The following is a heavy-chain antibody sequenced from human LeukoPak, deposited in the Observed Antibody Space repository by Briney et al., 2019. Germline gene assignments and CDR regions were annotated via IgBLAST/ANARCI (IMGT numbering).Heavy chain of an antibody. CDR1: GGTFSSYA. D-gene: IGHD2-2*01. CDR3: AREYCSSTSCSPVRDYYYYYMDV. J-gene: IGHJ6*03. CDR2: IIPIFGTA. V-gene: IGHV1-69*13. Sequence: GASVKVSCKASGGTFSSYAISWVRQAPGQGLEWMGGIIPIFGTANYAQKFQGRVTITADESTSTAYMELSSLRSEDTAVYYCAREYCSSTSCSPVRDYYYYYMDVWGKGTTVTVSS.